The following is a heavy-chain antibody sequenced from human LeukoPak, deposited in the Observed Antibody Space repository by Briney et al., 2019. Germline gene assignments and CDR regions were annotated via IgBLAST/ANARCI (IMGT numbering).Heavy chain of an antibody. CDR2: IYHSGST. CDR3: ARASISLDY. J-gene: IGHJ4*02. V-gene: IGHV4-34*01. D-gene: IGHD6-6*01. Sequence: SETLSLTCAVYGGSFSGYYWSWIRQPPGKGLEWIGEIYHSGSTNYNPSLKSRVTISVDKSKNQFSLKLSSVTAADTAVYYCARASISLDYWGQGTLVTVSS. CDR1: GGSFSGYY.